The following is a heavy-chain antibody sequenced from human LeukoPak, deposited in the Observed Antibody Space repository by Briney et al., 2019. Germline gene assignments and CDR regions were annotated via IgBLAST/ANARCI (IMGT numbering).Heavy chain of an antibody. CDR2: IYYSGST. J-gene: IGHJ6*03. CDR1: GASIDSYY. CDR3: ARGVDGFDYYYMDV. V-gene: IGHV4-59*01. Sequence: SETLSLTCTISGASIDSYYWSWIRQPPGKGLEWIGYIYYSGSTNYNPSLKSRVTISVDTSKNQFSLKLSSVTAADTAVYYCARGVDGFDYYYMDVWGKGTTVTISS. D-gene: IGHD2-2*03.